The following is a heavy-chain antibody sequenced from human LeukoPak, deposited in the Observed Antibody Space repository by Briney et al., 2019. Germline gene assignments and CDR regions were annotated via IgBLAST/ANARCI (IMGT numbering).Heavy chain of an antibody. V-gene: IGHV4-34*01. J-gene: IGHJ5*02. CDR3: ARGGYYYGSGSYLYTNWFDP. D-gene: IGHD3-10*01. CDR1: GGSFSGYY. CDR2: INHSGST. Sequence: SETLSLICAVYGGSFSGYYWSWIRQPPGKGLEWIGEINHSGSTNYNPSLKSRVTISVDTSKNQFSLKLSSVTAADTAVYYCARGGYYYGSGSYLYTNWFDPWGQGTLVTVSS.